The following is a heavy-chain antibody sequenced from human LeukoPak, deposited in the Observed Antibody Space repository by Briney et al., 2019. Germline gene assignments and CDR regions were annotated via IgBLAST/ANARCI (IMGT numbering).Heavy chain of an antibody. CDR3: ASSNTPTFYDFWSGPRY. D-gene: IGHD3-3*01. J-gene: IGHJ4*02. V-gene: IGHV4-34*01. CDR2: INHSGST. Sequence: SETLSLICAVYGGSFSGYYWSWIRQPPGKGLEWIGEINHSGSTNYNPSLKSRVTISVDTSKNQFSLKLSSVTAADTAVYYCASSNTPTFYDFWSGPRYWGQGTLVTVSP. CDR1: GGSFSGYY.